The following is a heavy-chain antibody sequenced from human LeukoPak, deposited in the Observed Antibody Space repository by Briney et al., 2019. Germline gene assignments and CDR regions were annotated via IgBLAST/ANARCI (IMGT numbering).Heavy chain of an antibody. CDR2: FDPEDGET. CDR3: AREDSSSGGNWFDP. D-gene: IGHD6-6*01. CDR1: GYTLTELS. Sequence: GASVKVSCKVSGYTLTELSMHWVRQAPGKGLEWMGGFDPEDGETIYAQKFQGRVTMTEDTSTDTAYMELSRLRSDDTAVYYCAREDSSSGGNWFDPWGQGTLVTVSS. J-gene: IGHJ5*02. V-gene: IGHV1-24*01.